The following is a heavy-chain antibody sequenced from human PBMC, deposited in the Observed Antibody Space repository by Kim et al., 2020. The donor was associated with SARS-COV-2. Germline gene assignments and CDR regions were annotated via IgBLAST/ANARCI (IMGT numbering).Heavy chain of an antibody. J-gene: IGHJ5*02. D-gene: IGHD3-22*01. Sequence: GESLKISCKSSGYIFTSFWISWVRQMPGKGLEWMGRIDPSDSYTNYSPSFQGHVTISADKSISTAYLQWSSLKASDTAMYYCARTETYFYDSSGYPTWFDPWGQGTLVTVSS. CDR2: IDPSDSYT. CDR1: GYIFTSFW. CDR3: ARTETYFYDSSGYPTWFDP. V-gene: IGHV5-10-1*01.